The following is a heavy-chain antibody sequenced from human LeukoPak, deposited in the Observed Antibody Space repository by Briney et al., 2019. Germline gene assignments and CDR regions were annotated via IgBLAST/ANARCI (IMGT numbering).Heavy chain of an antibody. D-gene: IGHD1-26*01. Sequence: GGSLRLSCAASGFTFSSYAMSWVRQAPGKGLEWVSAISGSGGSTYYADSVKGRFTISRDNAKKSLYLQMNSLRVEDTAVYYCARAYSERYGLGYYYMDIWGKGTTVTVSS. V-gene: IGHV3-23*01. CDR3: ARAYSERYGLGYYYMDI. J-gene: IGHJ6*03. CDR2: ISGSGGST. CDR1: GFTFSSYA.